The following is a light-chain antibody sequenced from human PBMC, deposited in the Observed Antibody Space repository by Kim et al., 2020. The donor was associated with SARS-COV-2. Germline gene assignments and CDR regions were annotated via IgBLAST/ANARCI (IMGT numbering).Light chain of an antibody. CDR2: GKN. J-gene: IGLJ2*01. CDR1: SLRSYY. Sequence: SSELTQDPAVSVALGQTVRITCQGDSLRSYYTTWFQQKSGQAPIVVVYGKNNRPSGIPARFSGSISGNTASLTITGTQAGDEADYYCNSRDNNDNVLFGGGTRLTVL. V-gene: IGLV3-19*01. CDR3: NSRDNNDNVL.